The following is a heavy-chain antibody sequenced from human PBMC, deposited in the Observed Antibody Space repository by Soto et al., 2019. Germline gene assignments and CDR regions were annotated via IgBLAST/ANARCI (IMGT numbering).Heavy chain of an antibody. V-gene: IGHV4-30-4*01. CDR3: ARSRISIFGILIIGSSFDP. D-gene: IGHD3-3*01. Sequence: TLSLTCTVSGGSISRGDYYWSWIRQPPGKGLEWIGYIYYSGSSYYNPSLKSRVSISIDTSKNQFSLKLSSVTAADTAVYYCARSRISIFGILIIGSSFDPSGQGSLVTVSS. CDR2: IYYSGSS. CDR1: GGSISRGDYY. J-gene: IGHJ5*02.